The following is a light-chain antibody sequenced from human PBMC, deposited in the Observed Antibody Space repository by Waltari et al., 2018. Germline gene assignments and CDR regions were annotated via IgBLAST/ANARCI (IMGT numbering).Light chain of an antibody. Sequence: QSVLTQPPSISAAPGQRVTISCSGSSSNIGSEPVSWYLQLPGTAPKVLIFDDNKRPSGLPDRISASKSGTSATLDITGLQTGDEAVYYCGGWDSSLRAGVFGGGTKVTV. CDR3: GGWDSSLRAGV. CDR2: DDN. J-gene: IGLJ3*02. CDR1: SSNIGSEP. V-gene: IGLV1-51*01.